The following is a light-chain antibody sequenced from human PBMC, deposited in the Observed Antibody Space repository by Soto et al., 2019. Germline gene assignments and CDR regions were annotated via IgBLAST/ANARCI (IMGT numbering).Light chain of an antibody. J-gene: IGKJ4*01. CDR3: QQYKNWPLIS. Sequence: EIVMTQSPATLSVSPGETATLSCRASQSVGSAVAWYQHKPCQAPRLLIVAASIKATGVPGRFSGGGSVTEFTLTISSLQSEDFAVYYCQQYKNWPLISCGGGIAVEIK. CDR1: QSVGSA. V-gene: IGKV3-15*01. CDR2: AAS.